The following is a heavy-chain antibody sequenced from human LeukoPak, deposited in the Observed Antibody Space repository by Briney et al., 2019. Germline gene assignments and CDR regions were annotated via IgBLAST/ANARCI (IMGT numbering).Heavy chain of an antibody. V-gene: IGHV4-39*01. CDR3: ARGDCSSTSCYDFDY. J-gene: IGHJ4*02. CDR1: GGSISSSSYY. D-gene: IGHD2-2*01. CDR2: IYYSGST. Sequence: SETLSLTCTVSGGSISSSSYYWGWIRQPPGKGLEWIGSIYYSGSTYYNPSLKSRVTISVDTSKNQFSLKLSSVTAADTAVYYCARGDCSSTSCYDFDYWGQGTLVTVSS.